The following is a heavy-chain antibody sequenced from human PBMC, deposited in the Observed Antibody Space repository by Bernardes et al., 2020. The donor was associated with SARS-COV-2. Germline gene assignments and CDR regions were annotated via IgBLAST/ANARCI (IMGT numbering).Heavy chain of an antibody. V-gene: IGHV4-59*01. CDR1: GGAISSYY. D-gene: IGHD5-12*01. J-gene: IGHJ4*02. Sequence: SETLSLTCTVSGGAISSYYWSRIRQPPGKGLEWIWYTYYTGSTNYNPSLQSQVTISVDTSRNQFALKLSSVTDADTAVYYCARHDGDGYDYFDYCGQGTLITVYS. CDR2: TYYTGST. CDR3: ARHDGDGYDYFDY.